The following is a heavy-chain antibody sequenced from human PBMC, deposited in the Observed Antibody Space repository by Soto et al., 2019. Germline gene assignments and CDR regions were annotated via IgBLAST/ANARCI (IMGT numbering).Heavy chain of an antibody. D-gene: IGHD2-15*01. CDR2: IHYTGTT. J-gene: IGHJ4*01. CDR1: GGPINNDY. Sequence: PSETLSLTCVVSGGPINNDYWSWLRQPPGQGLEWIGFIHYTGTTRYNPSLKSRLTILLDRSKNQFSLNLNSVTAADTAVYYCGKGDGWYVNLGPGTLVNASS. V-gene: IGHV4-59*01. CDR3: GKGDGWYVN.